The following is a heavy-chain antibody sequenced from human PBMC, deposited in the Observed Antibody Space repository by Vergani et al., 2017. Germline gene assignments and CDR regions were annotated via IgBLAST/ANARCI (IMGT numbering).Heavy chain of an antibody. J-gene: IGHJ4*02. D-gene: IGHD2-15*01. CDR1: GFTFTNYG. V-gene: IGHV3-30*02. CDR3: ATAGAAYCRGASCYDFFEY. CDR2: TRYDGIVE. Sequence: QLLESGGGVVQPGGSLRLSCAASGFTFTNYGMHWVRQAPGKGLEWVAFTRYDGIVEYYGDSVRGRFTISRDNSKNTLYLQMNRLRPEDTAVYYCATAGAAYCRGASCYDFFEYWGQGTLVTVAS.